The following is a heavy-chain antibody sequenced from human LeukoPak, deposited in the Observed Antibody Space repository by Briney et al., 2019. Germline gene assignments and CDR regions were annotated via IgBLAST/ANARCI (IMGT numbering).Heavy chain of an antibody. CDR2: IYYSGST. D-gene: IGHD3-9*01. Sequence: SETLSLTCTVSGGSISSSSYYWGWIRQPPGKGLEWIGSIYYSGSTYYNPSLKSRVTISVDTSKNQFSLKLSSVTAADTAVYYCASELRYFDWLSYYFDYWGQGTLVTVSS. J-gene: IGHJ4*02. V-gene: IGHV4-39*07. CDR1: GGSISSSSYY. CDR3: ASELRYFDWLSYYFDY.